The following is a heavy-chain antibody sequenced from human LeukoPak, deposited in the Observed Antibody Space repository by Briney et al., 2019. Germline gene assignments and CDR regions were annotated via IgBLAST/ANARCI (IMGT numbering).Heavy chain of an antibody. CDR2: ISYDGSNK. V-gene: IGHV3-30*04. CDR1: GFTFSSYA. CDR3: ARGPTEWDEGYFDY. J-gene: IGHJ4*02. D-gene: IGHD1-26*01. Sequence: GGSLRLSCAASGFTFSSYAMHWVRQAPGKGLEWVAVISYDGSNKYYADSVKGRFTISRDNSKNTLYLQMNSLRAEDTAVYSGARGPTEWDEGYFDYWGQGTLVTVSS.